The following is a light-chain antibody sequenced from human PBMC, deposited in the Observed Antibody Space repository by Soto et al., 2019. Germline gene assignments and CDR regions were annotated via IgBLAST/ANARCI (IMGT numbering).Light chain of an antibody. CDR1: NIGSKN. J-gene: IGLJ3*02. CDR2: RDS. V-gene: IGLV3-9*01. CDR3: QVWDSSTARV. Sequence: SYELTQPLSVSVALGQTARITSGGNNIGSKNVHWYQQKPGQAPMLVIYRDSNRPSGIPERFSGSNSGNTATLTISRAQAGDEADYYFQVWDSSTARVFGGGTKLTVL.